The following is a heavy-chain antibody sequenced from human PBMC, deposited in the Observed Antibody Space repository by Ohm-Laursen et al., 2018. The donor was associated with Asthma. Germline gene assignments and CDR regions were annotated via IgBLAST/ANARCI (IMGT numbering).Heavy chain of an antibody. Sequence: SLRLSCSASGVAFTDSWMSWVRQRPGEGLVWISHLFPDGRRTNYADSVRGRFTISRDDAQNTVYLQMHSLRVDDTAVYFCARGNVEGLLWGQGTLVTVSS. CDR3: ARGNVEGLL. V-gene: IGHV3-74*01. J-gene: IGHJ4*02. CDR2: LFPDGRRT. CDR1: GVAFTDSW.